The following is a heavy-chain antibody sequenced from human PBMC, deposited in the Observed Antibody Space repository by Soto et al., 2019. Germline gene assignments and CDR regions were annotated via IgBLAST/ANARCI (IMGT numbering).Heavy chain of an antibody. CDR2: ISSSSSYI. J-gene: IGHJ6*02. V-gene: IGHV3-21*01. D-gene: IGHD5-12*01. CDR1: GFTFSSYS. CDR3: AGWEGGDGYNYYYYGTDV. Sequence: PGGSLRLSCAASGFTFSSYSMNWVRQAPGKGLEWVSSISSSSSYIYYAASVKGRFTISRDNAKNSLYLQMNSLRAEDTAVYYCAGWEGGDGYNYYYYGTDVWGQGTTVTV.